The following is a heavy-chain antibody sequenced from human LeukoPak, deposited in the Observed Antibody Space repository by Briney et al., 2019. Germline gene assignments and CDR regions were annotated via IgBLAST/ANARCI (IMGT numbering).Heavy chain of an antibody. J-gene: IGHJ4*02. V-gene: IGHV4-39*07. Sequence: SETLSLTCTVSGGSITISNYYWGWIRQPPGKGLEWIGSIYYSGSTYFNPSLKSRVTISVDTSKNQFSLKLSSVTAADTAVYYCASDLGGTNFFDYWGQGTLVTVSS. D-gene: IGHD3-16*01. CDR3: ASDLGGTNFFDY. CDR1: GGSITISNYY. CDR2: IYYSGST.